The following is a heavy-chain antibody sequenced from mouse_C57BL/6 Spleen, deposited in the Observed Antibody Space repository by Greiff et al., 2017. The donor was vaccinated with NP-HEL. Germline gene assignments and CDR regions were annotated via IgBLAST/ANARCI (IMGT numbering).Heavy chain of an antibody. Sequence: EVQLQQSGPELVKPGASVKISCKASGYSFTGYYMNWVKQSPEKSLEWIGEINPSTGGTTYNQKFKAKATLTVDKSSSTAYMQLKSLTSEDSAVYYCARAGDGYPFADWGQGTLVTVSA. J-gene: IGHJ3*01. CDR1: GYSFTGYY. V-gene: IGHV1-42*01. CDR2: INPSTGGT. D-gene: IGHD2-3*01. CDR3: ARAGDGYPFAD.